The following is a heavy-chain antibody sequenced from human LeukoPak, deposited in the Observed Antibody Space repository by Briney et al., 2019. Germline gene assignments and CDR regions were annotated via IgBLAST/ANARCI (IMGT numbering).Heavy chain of an antibody. V-gene: IGHV4-4*07. Sequence: SETLSLTCTVSDGSISSYYWSWIRQPAGKGLEWIRRIYTSGSTNYNPSLKSRVTMSVDTSKNQFSLKLSSVTAADTAVYYCARGSIAARAQGDYYYYYYGMDVWGQGTTVTVSS. D-gene: IGHD6-6*01. CDR1: DGSISSYY. CDR3: ARGSIAARAQGDYYYYYYGMDV. CDR2: IYTSGST. J-gene: IGHJ6*02.